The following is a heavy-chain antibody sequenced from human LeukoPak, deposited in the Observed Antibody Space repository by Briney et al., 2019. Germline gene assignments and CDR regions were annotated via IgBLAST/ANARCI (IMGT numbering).Heavy chain of an antibody. J-gene: IGHJ4*02. CDR1: GVSISNYY. D-gene: IGHD1/OR15-1a*01. CDR2: LHYSGST. V-gene: IGHV4-59*08. Sequence: SETLSLTCTVSGVSISNYYWSWIRQPPGEGLEWIAYLHYSGSTNYNPSLKSRVTTSVDTSKNQFSLKLSSVTAADTAVYYCARSIAGTRSKFDYWGQGTLVTVSS. CDR3: ARSIAGTRSKFDY.